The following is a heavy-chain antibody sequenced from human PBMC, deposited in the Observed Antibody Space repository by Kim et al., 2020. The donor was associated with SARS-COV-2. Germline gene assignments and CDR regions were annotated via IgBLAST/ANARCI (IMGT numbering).Heavy chain of an antibody. CDR1: GFTFSYDW. J-gene: IGHJ4*02. V-gene: IGHV3-74*01. Sequence: GGSLRLSCAASGFTFSYDWLSWVRQTPGKGLVWVPRINTDGSETNYADSVKGRFTISRDNAKNTLYLQMNNLRAEDTAVYYCARFGTSGWGQGTLVTVSS. D-gene: IGHD3-16*01. CDR2: INTDGSET. CDR3: ARFGTSG.